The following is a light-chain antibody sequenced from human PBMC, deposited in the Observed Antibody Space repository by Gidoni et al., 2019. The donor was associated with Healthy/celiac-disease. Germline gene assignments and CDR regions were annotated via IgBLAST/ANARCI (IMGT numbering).Light chain of an antibody. CDR2: SNN. CDR3: AAWDDSLNGVV. Sequence: QSVLTQPPSASVTPGQGVTSSCSGSSSNIGSNTVNLYQQLPGTAPKLLIYSNNQRPSGVPDRFSGSKSGTSASLAISGLQSEDEADYYCAAWDDSLNGVVFGGGTKLTVL. V-gene: IGLV1-44*01. CDR1: SSNIGSNT. J-gene: IGLJ2*01.